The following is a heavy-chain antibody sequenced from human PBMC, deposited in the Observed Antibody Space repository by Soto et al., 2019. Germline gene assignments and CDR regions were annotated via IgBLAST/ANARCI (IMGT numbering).Heavy chain of an antibody. J-gene: IGHJ3*02. V-gene: IGHV5-51*01. CDR2: IYPGGSNT. CDR3: ARGWKVAGDAFDI. CDR1: GYNSAVYW. Sequence: GQSLKISCKGSGYNSAVYWIGWVRQMPGKGLEWMGMIYPGGSNTRYSPSFQGQVTISVNKSISTAYLQWSSLKASDTAMYYCARGWKVAGDAFDIWGQGTMVTVSS. D-gene: IGHD1-1*01.